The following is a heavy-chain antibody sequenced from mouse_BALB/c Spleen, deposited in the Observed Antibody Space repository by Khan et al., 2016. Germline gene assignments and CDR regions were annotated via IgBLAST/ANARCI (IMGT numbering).Heavy chain of an antibody. CDR1: GYSFTGYY. Sequence: VQLQQSGPDLVKPCASVTISCKVSGYSFTGYYMYWVMQRHEKSLEWIGRINPNNGGSYYNQKFKGQAILTLDNSSSTVYIELHSLTSDDSDVYYCIRDAMDYWGQGTSVTVSS. V-gene: IGHV1-20*01. D-gene: IGHD1-1*01. CDR3: IRDAMDY. J-gene: IGHJ4*01. CDR2: INPNNGGS.